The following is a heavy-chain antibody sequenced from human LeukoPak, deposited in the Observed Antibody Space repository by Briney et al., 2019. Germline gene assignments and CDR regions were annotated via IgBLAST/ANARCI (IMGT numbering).Heavy chain of an antibody. J-gene: IGHJ4*02. CDR2: VFHSGSA. CDR1: GGSIRSSSHY. Sequence: SGTLSLTCSVSGGSIRSSSHYWGWIRQPPGKGLEWIGSVFHSGSAYYNPSLKSRVTLFVDTSKNEFSLRLTSVTAADTAVFYCARLTWFWFVEYWGRGTLVSVPS. V-gene: IGHV4-39*01. D-gene: IGHD3-3*01. CDR3: ARLTWFWFVEY.